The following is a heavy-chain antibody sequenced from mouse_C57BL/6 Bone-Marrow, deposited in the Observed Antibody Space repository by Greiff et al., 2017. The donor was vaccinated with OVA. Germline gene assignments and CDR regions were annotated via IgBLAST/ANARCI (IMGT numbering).Heavy chain of an antibody. CDR3: ARKIYSRDY. Sequence: EVQLVESGGGLVKPGGSLKLSCAASGFTFSSYAMSWVRQTPEKRLEWVATISDGGSYTYYPDNVKGRFTISRDNAKNNLYLQMSHLKSEDTAMYYCARKIYSRDYWGQGTTLTVSS. CDR1: GFTFSSYA. V-gene: IGHV5-4*01. D-gene: IGHD2-1*01. CDR2: ISDGGSYT. J-gene: IGHJ2*01.